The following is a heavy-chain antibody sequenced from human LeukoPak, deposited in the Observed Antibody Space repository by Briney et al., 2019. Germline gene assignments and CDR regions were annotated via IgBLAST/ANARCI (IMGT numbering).Heavy chain of an antibody. CDR3: ARDPSSGWYLKGWFDP. D-gene: IGHD6-19*01. J-gene: IGHJ5*02. Sequence: GGSLRLSCAASGFIVRSSYMSWVRQAPGKGLEWVSAISGSGGSTYYADSAKGRFTISRDNSKNTLYLQMNSLRAEDTAVYYCARDPSSGWYLKGWFDPWGQGTLVTVSS. CDR1: GFIVRSSY. CDR2: ISGSGGST. V-gene: IGHV3-23*01.